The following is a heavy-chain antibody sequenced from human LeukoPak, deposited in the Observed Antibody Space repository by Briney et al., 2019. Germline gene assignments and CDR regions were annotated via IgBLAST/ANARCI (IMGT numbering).Heavy chain of an antibody. V-gene: IGHV3-23*01. D-gene: IGHD6-6*01. Sequence: GGSLRLSCAASGFTFSSYAMSWVRQAPGKGLEWVSASSGGGYLTYYADSVRGRFTISRDNSKNTLYLQMNSLRAEDTAVYYCAKDSSWSSSDWFDPWGQGTLVTVSS. J-gene: IGHJ5*02. CDR3: AKDSSWSSSDWFDP. CDR1: GFTFSSYA. CDR2: SSGGGYLT.